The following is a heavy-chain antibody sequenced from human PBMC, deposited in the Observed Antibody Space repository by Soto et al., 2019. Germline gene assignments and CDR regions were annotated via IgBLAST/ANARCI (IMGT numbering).Heavy chain of an antibody. CDR2: VSAGGDMT. CDR3: ARGDRGGSGSPASYYYSGLDG. D-gene: IGHD3-10*01. V-gene: IGHV3-23*01. CDR1: GFTFSSYA. J-gene: IGHJ6*02. Sequence: DVQLLESGGHLVQPGGSLRLSCAASGFTFSSYAMSWVRQAPGKGLEWVSSVSAGGDMTYYSDSVKGRFTISRDNSNNALFLQMNSLRIADTALYYCARGDRGGSGSPASYYYSGLDGWGQGTTVTVS.